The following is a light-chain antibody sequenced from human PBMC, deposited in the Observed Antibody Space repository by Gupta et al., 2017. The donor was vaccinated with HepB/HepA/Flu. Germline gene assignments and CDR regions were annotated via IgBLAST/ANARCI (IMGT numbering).Light chain of an antibody. CDR1: QSVSSN. Sequence: EIVLTQLPASLSVITGERATLSCRASQSVSSNLAWYQQKPGQAPRLLIYGASTRATGIPARFSGSGSGTEFTLTISSLQSEDFAVYYCQQYNNWPPFTFGPGTKVDIK. V-gene: IGKV3-15*01. J-gene: IGKJ3*01. CDR2: GAS. CDR3: QQYNNWPPFT.